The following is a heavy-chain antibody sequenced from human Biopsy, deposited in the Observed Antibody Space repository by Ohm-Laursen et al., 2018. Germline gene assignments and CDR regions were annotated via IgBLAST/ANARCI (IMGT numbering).Heavy chain of an antibody. CDR1: GGPIDSYY. Sequence: SQTLSLTCTVSGGPIDSYYWSWIRQPAGKGLEWIGRIYPGGSTNYNPSLKSRVTMSVDTSKKQLSLRLRSVTAADTAMYYCASVVLGPTNDAFDLWGQGTMVGVSS. J-gene: IGHJ3*01. CDR2: IYPGGST. CDR3: ASVVLGPTNDAFDL. D-gene: IGHD3-22*01. V-gene: IGHV4-4*07.